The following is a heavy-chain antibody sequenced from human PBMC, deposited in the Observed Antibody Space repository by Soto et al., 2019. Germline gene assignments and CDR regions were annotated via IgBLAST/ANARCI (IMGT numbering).Heavy chain of an antibody. Sequence: QVQLLESGPGLVKPSETLSLLCSVSGASIRDYYWTWIRQPPGKGLEWIGYIYYSGITNYNPSLETRVTMSLDTSENQFSLRLTSVTAADTAMYFCARGIPSSSRTSLVYWGQGALVTVSS. D-gene: IGHD2-2*01. CDR1: GASIRDYY. V-gene: IGHV4-59*01. CDR3: ARGIPSSSRTSLVY. J-gene: IGHJ4*02. CDR2: IYYSGIT.